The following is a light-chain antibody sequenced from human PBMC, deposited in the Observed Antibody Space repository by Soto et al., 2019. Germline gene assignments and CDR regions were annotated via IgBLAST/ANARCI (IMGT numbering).Light chain of an antibody. CDR3: QQYGSSPSST. V-gene: IGKV3-20*01. J-gene: IGKJ1*01. Sequence: RTQTLSPGESPTLSRKASPSVCTNNLAWYQQKPGQAPRLLIYGASSRATVIPERFSGSGSGTDFTLTISRLEPEDFALYYCQQYGSSPSSTFGQGTKVDIK. CDR1: PSVCTNN. CDR2: GAS.